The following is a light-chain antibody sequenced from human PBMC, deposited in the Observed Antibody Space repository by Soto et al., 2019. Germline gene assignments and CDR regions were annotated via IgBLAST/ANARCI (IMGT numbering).Light chain of an antibody. CDR2: AAT. CDR1: QSISIY. J-gene: IGKJ1*01. Sequence: DIQMTQSPSSLSASVGDRVTITCRASQSISIYLNWYQQKPGQAPKLLIYAATSLQSGVPSRFSGSGSGTDFTLTISSLQPEDFAVYYCQQYYNWPRTFGQGTKV. V-gene: IGKV1-39*01. CDR3: QQYYNWPRT.